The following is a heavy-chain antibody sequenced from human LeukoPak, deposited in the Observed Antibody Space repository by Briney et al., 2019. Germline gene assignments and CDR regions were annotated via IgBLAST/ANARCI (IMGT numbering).Heavy chain of an antibody. V-gene: IGHV4-34*01. CDR3: ASRPFLYGFRTYFDN. CDR2: MKQSGTP. Sequence: KPSETLSLTCAVYGGSFSAFHWNWIRQSPAKGLEWLGEMKQSGTPRYNPSLQSRDTISVDKPKNQFSLNVRSVTAADTAVYYCASRPFLYGFRTYFDNWAQGTLVTVSS. CDR1: GGSFSAFH. J-gene: IGHJ4*02. D-gene: IGHD3-10*01.